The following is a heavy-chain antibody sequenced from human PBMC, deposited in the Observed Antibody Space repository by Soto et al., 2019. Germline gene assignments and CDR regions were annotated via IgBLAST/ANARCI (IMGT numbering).Heavy chain of an antibody. CDR3: ARGMFIALEALDRDAFDV. CDR2: IIPMFGTA. Sequence: QEQLVQSGAEVKKPGSSVKVSCKASGSTFSSRNINWVRQAPGQGLEWMGGIIPMFGTADYAQKFRDRVTLAADESTRTASMELRALISDDTAVYYCARGMFIALEALDRDAFDVWGQGTMVTVSS. V-gene: IGHV1-69*01. J-gene: IGHJ3*01. CDR1: GSTFSSRN. D-gene: IGHD3-16*01.